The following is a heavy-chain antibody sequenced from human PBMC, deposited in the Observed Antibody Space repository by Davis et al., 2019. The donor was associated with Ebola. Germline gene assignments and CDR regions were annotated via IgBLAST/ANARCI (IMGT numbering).Heavy chain of an antibody. CDR2: INPNDGRT. J-gene: IGHJ4*02. CDR1: GYTFTNYY. Sequence: ASVQVSCKASGYTFTNYYMHWVRQAPGQGLEWMGMINPNDGRTIYAQKFQGRVTMTREKSTSTAYMELRSLRSDDTAVYYCARFDFWSGYYADYWGQGTLVTVSS. V-gene: IGHV1-46*01. D-gene: IGHD3-3*01. CDR3: ARFDFWSGYYADY.